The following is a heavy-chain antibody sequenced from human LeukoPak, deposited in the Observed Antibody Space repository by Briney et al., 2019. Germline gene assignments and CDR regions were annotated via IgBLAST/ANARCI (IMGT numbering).Heavy chain of an antibody. CDR3: ARQPTYYYYYMDV. V-gene: IGHV4-39*01. J-gene: IGHJ6*03. CDR2: VYYSGST. Sequence: SETLSLTCTVSGGSISSSIYYWGWLRQPPGKGLEWIGSVYYSGSTYYNPSLKSRVTISVDTSKNQFSLKLSSVTAADTAVFYCARQPTYYYYYMDVWGKGTTVTVSS. CDR1: GGSISSSIYY.